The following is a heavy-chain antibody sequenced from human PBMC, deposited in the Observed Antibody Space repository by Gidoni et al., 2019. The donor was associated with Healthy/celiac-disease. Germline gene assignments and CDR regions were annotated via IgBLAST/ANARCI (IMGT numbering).Heavy chain of an antibody. J-gene: IGHJ3*02. CDR2: IYSSGST. Sequence: QVQLQESGPGLVKPPETPSRPCTVSGGSTSRYYWSWSRQPPGKGLEWIGSIYSSGSTNYNPSLKSRVTISVDTSKNQFSLKLSSVTAADTAVYYCAREVAAAGTEGAFDIWSQGTMVTVSS. D-gene: IGHD6-13*01. CDR1: GGSTSRYY. V-gene: IGHV4-59*01. CDR3: AREVAAAGTEGAFDI.